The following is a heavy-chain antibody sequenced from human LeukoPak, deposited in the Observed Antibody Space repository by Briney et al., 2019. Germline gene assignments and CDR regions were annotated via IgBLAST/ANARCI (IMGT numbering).Heavy chain of an antibody. Sequence: ASVKVSCKVSGYTLTELSMHWVRQAPGKGLERMGGFDPEDGETIYAQKFQGRVTMTEDTSTDTAYMELSSLRSEDTAVYYCATGSGHDSSGYYYRYYYYYMDVWGKGTTVTVSS. CDR2: FDPEDGET. D-gene: IGHD3-22*01. V-gene: IGHV1-24*01. J-gene: IGHJ6*03. CDR1: GYTLTELS. CDR3: ATGSGHDSSGYYYRYYYYYMDV.